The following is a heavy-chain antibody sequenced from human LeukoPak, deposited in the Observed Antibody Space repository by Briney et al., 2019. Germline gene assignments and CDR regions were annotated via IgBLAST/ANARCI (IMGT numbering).Heavy chain of an antibody. J-gene: IGHJ6*03. CDR3: ARLPMFRGVIRYYYYYMDV. V-gene: IGHV5-51*01. Sequence: GESLKISCKGSGYSFTSYWIGWVRQMPGKGLEWMGIIYPGDSATRYSPSFQGQVPISADRSISTAYLQWSSLKASDTAVYYCARLPMFRGVIRYYYYYMDVWGKGTTVTVSS. D-gene: IGHD3-10*01. CDR1: GYSFTSYW. CDR2: IYPGDSAT.